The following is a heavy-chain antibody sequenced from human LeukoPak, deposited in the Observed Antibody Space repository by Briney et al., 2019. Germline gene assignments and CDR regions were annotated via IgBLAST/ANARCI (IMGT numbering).Heavy chain of an antibody. CDR2: MNPNSGNT. J-gene: IGHJ4*02. D-gene: IGHD4-11*01. CDR1: GYTFTSYD. V-gene: IGHV1-8*01. Sequence: ASVKVSCKASGYTFTSYDINWVRQATGQGLEWMGWMNPNSGNTGYAQKFQGRVTMTTDTSTSTAYMELRSLRSDDTAVYYCARVEMTTVTSFDYWGQGTLVTVSS. CDR3: ARVEMTTVTSFDY.